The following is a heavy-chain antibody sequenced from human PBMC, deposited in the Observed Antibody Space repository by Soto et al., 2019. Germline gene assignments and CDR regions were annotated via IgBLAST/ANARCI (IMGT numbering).Heavy chain of an antibody. V-gene: IGHV3-30*18. CDR2: ISYDGSNK. CDR3: AKDFQPATYYDILTGSSPDS. Sequence: GGSLSLSCAASGFTFSSYGMHWVRQAPGKGLEWVAVISYDGSNKYYADSVKGRFTISRDNSKNTLYLQMNSLRAEDTAVYYCAKDFQPATYYDILTGSSPDSWGQGTLVTVSS. CDR1: GFTFSSYG. J-gene: IGHJ4*02. D-gene: IGHD3-9*01.